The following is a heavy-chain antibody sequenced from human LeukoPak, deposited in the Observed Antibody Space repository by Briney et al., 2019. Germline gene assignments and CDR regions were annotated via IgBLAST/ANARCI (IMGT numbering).Heavy chain of an antibody. Sequence: GGSLRLSCAVSGFTFSSYGMNWVRQAPGKGLEWVSVIYSGGSTYYADSVKGRFTISRDNSKNTLYLQMNSLRAEDTAVYYCAKDRIAARPGGTFDYWGQGTLVTVSS. CDR1: GFTFSSYG. D-gene: IGHD6-6*01. CDR2: IYSGGST. CDR3: AKDRIAARPGGTFDY. V-gene: IGHV3-53*01. J-gene: IGHJ4*02.